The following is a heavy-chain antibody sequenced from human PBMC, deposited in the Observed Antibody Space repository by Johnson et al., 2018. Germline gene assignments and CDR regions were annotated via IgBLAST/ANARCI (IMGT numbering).Heavy chain of an antibody. V-gene: IGHV1-69*01. J-gene: IGHJ6*02. D-gene: IGHD2-21*01. Sequence: QERLVQAGAEVKKPGSSVKVSCKASGDNFNKYVIAWVRQAPGQGLEWIGGIIPLSGAPSYAQKFQGRATVGADESTSTAYTELRRLKLEDTAVYYCVGDLEFVEVPVASRHYGLDVWGQGTTVTVS. CDR1: GDNFNKYV. CDR3: VGDLEFVEVPVASRHYGLDV. CDR2: IIPLSGAP.